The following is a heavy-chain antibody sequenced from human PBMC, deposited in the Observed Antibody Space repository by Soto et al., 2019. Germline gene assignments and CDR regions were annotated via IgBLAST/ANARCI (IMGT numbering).Heavy chain of an antibody. CDR2: IYHSGSF. J-gene: IGHJ6*03. V-gene: IGHV4-31*03. Sequence: SETLSLTCTVSGGSISSGGSYWNWIRQRPGKGLEWIGYIYHSGSFYYTPSLKGRAIISADTSKNQFALKLSSVTAADTAVYYCAGQIPNVLGSGGKRSAKYFDWLADMDVRAKRTTVTVSS. CDR3: AGQIPNVLGSGGKRSAKYFDWLADMDV. CDR1: GGSISSGGSY. D-gene: IGHD3-9*01.